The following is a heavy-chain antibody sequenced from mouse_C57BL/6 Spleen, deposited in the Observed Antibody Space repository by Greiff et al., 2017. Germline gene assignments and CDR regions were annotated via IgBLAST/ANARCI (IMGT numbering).Heavy chain of an antibody. V-gene: IGHV1-78*01. J-gene: IGHJ3*01. CDR1: GYTFTDHT. CDR3: ARCGRGFAY. Sequence: VQLQQSDAELVKPGASVTISCKVSGYTFTDHTIHWMTQRTEQGLEWIGYIYPRDGSTKYNEKFKGKATWTADKSSSTAYMQLNSLASEDTAVYCWARCGRGFAYWGQGTLVTVSA. CDR2: IYPRDGST.